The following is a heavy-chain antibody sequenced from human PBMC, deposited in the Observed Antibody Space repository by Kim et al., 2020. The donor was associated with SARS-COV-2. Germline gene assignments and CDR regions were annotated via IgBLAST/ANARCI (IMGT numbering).Heavy chain of an antibody. Sequence: SETLSLTCTVSGGSISSSSYYWGWIRQPPGKGLEWIGSIYYSGSTYYNPSLKSRVTISVDTSKNQFSLKLSSVTAADTAVYYCARHPLQNYYCGGDCYSGGHFDYWGQGTLVTVSS. D-gene: IGHD2-21*01. CDR3: ARHPLQNYYCGGDCYSGGHFDY. V-gene: IGHV4-39*01. CDR2: IYYSGST. CDR1: GGSISSSSYY. J-gene: IGHJ4*02.